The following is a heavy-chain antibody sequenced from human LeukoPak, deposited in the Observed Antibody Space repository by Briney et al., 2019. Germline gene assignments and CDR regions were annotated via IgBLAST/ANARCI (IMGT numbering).Heavy chain of an antibody. CDR1: GGSFSGYY. D-gene: IGHD2-15*01. CDR3: ARVGDIVVVVAATGRRYGMDV. CDR2: INHSGST. V-gene: IGHV4-34*01. J-gene: IGHJ6*02. Sequence: SETLSLTCAVYGGSFSGYYWSWIRQPPGKGLEWTGEINHSGSTNYNPSLKSRVTISVDTSKNQFSLKLSSVTAAHTAVYYCARVGDIVVVVAATGRRYGMDVWGQGTTVTVSS.